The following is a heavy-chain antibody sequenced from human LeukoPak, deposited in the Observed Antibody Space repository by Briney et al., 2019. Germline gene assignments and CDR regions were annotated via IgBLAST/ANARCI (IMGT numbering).Heavy chain of an antibody. CDR2: ISSNGGST. CDR1: GFTFSSYA. J-gene: IGHJ4*02. Sequence: GGSLRLSCAASGFTFSSYAMHWVRQAPGKGLEYVSAISSNGGSTYYANSVKGRFTISRDNAKNSLYLQMNSLRAEDTAVYYCARDLRSSGYYAFDYWGQGTLVTVSS. V-gene: IGHV3-64*01. D-gene: IGHD3-22*01. CDR3: ARDLRSSGYYAFDY.